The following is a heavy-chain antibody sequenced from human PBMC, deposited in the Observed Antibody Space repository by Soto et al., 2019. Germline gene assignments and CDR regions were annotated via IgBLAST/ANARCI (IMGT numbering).Heavy chain of an antibody. CDR1: GFTLSSYS. CDR3: ARDNPRPSAWDV. Sequence: EVQLVESGGGLVQPGGSLRLSCEASGFTLSSYSMNWARQAPGQGLEWVSYISSSGSTIYYADSVKGRFTISRDNAKNAQYLQMNSLRDEDTAVYYCARDNPRPSAWDVWGQGTTVTVSS. J-gene: IGHJ6*02. V-gene: IGHV3-48*02. CDR2: ISSSGSTI.